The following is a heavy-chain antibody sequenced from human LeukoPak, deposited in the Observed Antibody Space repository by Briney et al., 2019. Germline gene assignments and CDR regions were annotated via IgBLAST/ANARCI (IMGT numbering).Heavy chain of an antibody. CDR2: IKQDGSEK. CDR3: ARQYYDFWSGSNFDY. D-gene: IGHD3-3*01. Sequence: GGSLRLSCAASGFTFSSYWMTWVRQAPGKGLEWVANIKQDGSEKYYVDSVKGRFTISRDNAKNSLYLQMNSLRAEDTAVYYCARQYYDFWSGSNFDYWGQGTLVTVSS. V-gene: IGHV3-7*01. J-gene: IGHJ4*02. CDR1: GFTFSSYW.